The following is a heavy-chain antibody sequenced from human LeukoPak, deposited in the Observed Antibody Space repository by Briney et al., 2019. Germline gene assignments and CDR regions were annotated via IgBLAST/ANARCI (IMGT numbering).Heavy chain of an antibody. Sequence: GRSLRPSCAASGFTFSSYAMHWVRQAPGKGLEWVAVISYDGSNKYYADSVKGRFTISRDNSKNTLYLQMNSLRAEDTAVYYCAREATGGFDPWGQGTLVTVSS. V-gene: IGHV3-30-3*01. J-gene: IGHJ5*02. CDR1: GFTFSSYA. CDR3: AREATGGFDP. CDR2: ISYDGSNK.